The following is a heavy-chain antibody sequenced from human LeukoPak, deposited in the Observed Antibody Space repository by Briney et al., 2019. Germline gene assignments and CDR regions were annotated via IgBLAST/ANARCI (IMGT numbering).Heavy chain of an antibody. CDR3: AREDYDSSGYYG. D-gene: IGHD3-22*01. Sequence: GGSLRLSCAASGFPFSSYWMNWVRQAPGKGLEWVSYISSSSSTIYYADSVKGRFTISRDNAKNSLYLQMNSLRAEDTAVYYCAREDYDSSGYYGWGQGTLVTVSS. J-gene: IGHJ4*02. CDR1: GFPFSSYW. V-gene: IGHV3-48*01. CDR2: ISSSSSTI.